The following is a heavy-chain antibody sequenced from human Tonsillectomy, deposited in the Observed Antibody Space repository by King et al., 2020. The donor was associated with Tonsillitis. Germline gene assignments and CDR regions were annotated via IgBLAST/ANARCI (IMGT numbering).Heavy chain of an antibody. Sequence: QLQESGPGLVKPSETLSLTCIVSGGSVRSYYWNWIRQAPGKGLEWIGYVYQSGSTKYNSSLRSRVTISLDTTKNQFSLQLSSVTAADTAVYYCARDWGPYSSLLDVWGKGTTVTVSS. CDR2: VYQSGST. CDR3: ARDWGPYSSLLDV. CDR1: GGSVRSYY. D-gene: IGHD6-6*01. V-gene: IGHV4-59*02. J-gene: IGHJ6*04.